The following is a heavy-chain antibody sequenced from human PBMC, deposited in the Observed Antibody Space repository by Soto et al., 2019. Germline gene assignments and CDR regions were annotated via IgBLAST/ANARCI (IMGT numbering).Heavy chain of an antibody. CDR3: ARVGLRWYFDF. D-gene: IGHD3-16*01. CDR2: IHRSGAT. V-gene: IGHV4-4*02. Sequence: QVQLQESGPGLVKPSGTLSLTCDVSSGSMNSGHWWSWVRQPPGKGLEWVGHIHRSGATNYNPSLRSRVATSLDESKYQCSLRLNSVTAADTAVYYCARVGLRWYFDFWGRGTLVTVSS. J-gene: IGHJ2*01. CDR1: SGSMNSGHW.